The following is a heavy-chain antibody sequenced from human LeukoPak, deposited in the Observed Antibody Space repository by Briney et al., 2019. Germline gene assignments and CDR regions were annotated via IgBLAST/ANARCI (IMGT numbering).Heavy chain of an antibody. Sequence: SETLSLTCTVSGGSISSSSYYWGWIRQPPGKGLEWIGSIYYSGSTYYNPSLKSRVTISVDTSKNQFSLKLSSVTAADTAVYYCARVGGSKADWGQGTLVTVSS. CDR2: IYYSGST. J-gene: IGHJ4*02. V-gene: IGHV4-39*07. D-gene: IGHD1-26*01. CDR3: ARVGGSKAD. CDR1: GGSISSSSYY.